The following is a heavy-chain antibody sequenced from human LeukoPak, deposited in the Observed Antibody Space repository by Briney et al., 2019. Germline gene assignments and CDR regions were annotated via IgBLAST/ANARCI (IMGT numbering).Heavy chain of an antibody. CDR3: ARGSGVDAHIDY. CDR2: ISSSGSTI. J-gene: IGHJ4*02. CDR1: GFTFSSYA. Sequence: GGSLRLSCGASGFTFSSYALNWVRQAPGKGLEWLSYISSSGSTIYYTDSVKGRFTISRDNAKNSLYLQMNSLRDEDTAVYYCARGSGVDAHIDYWGQGTLVTVSA. D-gene: IGHD3-3*01. V-gene: IGHV3-48*02.